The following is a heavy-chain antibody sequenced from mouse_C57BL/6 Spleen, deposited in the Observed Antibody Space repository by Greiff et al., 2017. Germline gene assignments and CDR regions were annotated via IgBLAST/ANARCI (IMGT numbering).Heavy chain of an antibody. CDR2: ISSGGSYT. CDR3: ARQTHYYGSDYYAMDY. D-gene: IGHD1-1*01. Sequence: EVKLQESGGDLVKPGGSLKLSCAASGFTFSSYGLSWVRQTPDKRLEWVATISSGGSYTYYPASVKGRFTISRDNAKNTLYLQMSSLKSEDTAMYYCARQTHYYGSDYYAMDYWGQGTSVTVSS. V-gene: IGHV5-6*01. CDR1: GFTFSSYG. J-gene: IGHJ4*01.